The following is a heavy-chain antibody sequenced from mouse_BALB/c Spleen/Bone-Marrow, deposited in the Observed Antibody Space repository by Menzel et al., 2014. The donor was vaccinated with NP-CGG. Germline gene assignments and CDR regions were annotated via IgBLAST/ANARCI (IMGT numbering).Heavy chain of an antibody. CDR1: GYSFTGYF. V-gene: IGHV1-37*01. CDR3: GGQDGYYGGFAY. D-gene: IGHD2-3*01. CDR2: INPYNGDT. J-gene: IGHJ3*01. Sequence: EVKLVESGPELVKPGASVKISCKASGYSFTGYFMNWVKQSHGKSLEWIGRINPYNGDTFYNQKFKGKATLTVDKSSSTAHMELLSLTSEDSAVYYCGGQDGYYGGFAYWGQGILVTVSA.